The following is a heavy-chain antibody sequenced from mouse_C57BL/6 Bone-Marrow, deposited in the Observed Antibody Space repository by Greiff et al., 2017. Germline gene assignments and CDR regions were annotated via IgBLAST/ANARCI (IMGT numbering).Heavy chain of an antibody. CDR3: ARIYYGSSYDY. V-gene: IGHV1-63*01. D-gene: IGHD1-1*01. Sequence: QVQLKESGAELVRPGTSVKMSCKASGYTFTNYWIGWAKQRPGHGLEWIGEIYPGGGYTNYNEKFKGKATLTADKSSSTAYMQFSSLTSEDSAIYYCARIYYGSSYDYWGQGTTLTVSS. CDR1: GYTFTNYW. CDR2: IYPGGGYT. J-gene: IGHJ2*01.